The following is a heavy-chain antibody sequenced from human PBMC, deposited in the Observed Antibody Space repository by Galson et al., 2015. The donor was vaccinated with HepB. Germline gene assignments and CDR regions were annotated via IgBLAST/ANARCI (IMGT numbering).Heavy chain of an antibody. Sequence: SLRLSCAASGFTFSSYGMHWVRQAPGKGLEWVAVISYDGSNKYYVDSVKGRFTISRDNSKNTLYLQMNSLRAEDTAVYYCARSLNCSSTSCAYPGYFQHWGQGTLVTVSS. V-gene: IGHV3-30*03. J-gene: IGHJ1*01. CDR2: ISYDGSNK. D-gene: IGHD2-2*01. CDR3: ARSLNCSSTSCAYPGYFQH. CDR1: GFTFSSYG.